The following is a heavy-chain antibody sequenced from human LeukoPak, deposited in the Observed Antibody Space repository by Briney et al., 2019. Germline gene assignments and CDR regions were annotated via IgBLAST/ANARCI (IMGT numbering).Heavy chain of an antibody. V-gene: IGHV1-8*01. J-gene: IGHJ4*02. Sequence: AVNVSRKACLYTFTRYDSNGVRQATGQAVEGMGGMNPNCWNTGYVQKFRGRVTMTRNNPISTAYMELTSLRSEARAVYSCARGRGGSYYFDSWGPGTLVTVSS. CDR2: MNPNCWNT. CDR3: ARGRGGSYYFDS. D-gene: IGHD1-26*01. CDR1: LYTFTRYD.